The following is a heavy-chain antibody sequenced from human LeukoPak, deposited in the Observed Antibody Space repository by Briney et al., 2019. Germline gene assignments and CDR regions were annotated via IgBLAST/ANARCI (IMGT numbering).Heavy chain of an antibody. Sequence: SETLSLTCAVYGGSFSGYYWSWIRQPPGKGLEWIGEINHSGSTNYNPSLKSRVTISVDTSKNQFSLKLSSVTAADTAVYYCARGRVTMVRGVSRTYWYFDLWGCGTLVTVSS. J-gene: IGHJ2*01. CDR1: GGSFSGYY. CDR3: ARGRVTMVRGVSRTYWYFDL. V-gene: IGHV4-34*01. D-gene: IGHD3-10*01. CDR2: INHSGST.